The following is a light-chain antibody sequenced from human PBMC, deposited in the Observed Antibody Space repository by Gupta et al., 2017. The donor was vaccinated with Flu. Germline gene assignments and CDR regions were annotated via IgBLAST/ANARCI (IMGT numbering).Light chain of an antibody. CDR1: QSVSSN. CDR2: GAS. J-gene: IGKJ1*01. CDR3: QQGET. Sequence: MTQSPATLSVSPGERATLSCRASQSVSSNLAGYQQKPGQAPRLSSYGASTRATGIPARFSGSGSGTEFTLTISSLQSEDFAVYYCQQGETFGQGTKVEIK. V-gene: IGKV3-15*01.